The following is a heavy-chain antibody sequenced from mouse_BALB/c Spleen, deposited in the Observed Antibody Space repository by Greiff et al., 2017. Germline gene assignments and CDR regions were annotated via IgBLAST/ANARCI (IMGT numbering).Heavy chain of an antibody. V-gene: IGHV1S56*01. D-gene: IGHD2-10*02. CDR3: ARQGYGNWDYMMDY. J-gene: IGHJ4*01. Sequence: QVQLKESGPELVKPGASVKMSCKASGYTFTSYYIHWVKQRPGQGLEWIGWIYPGDGSTKYNEKFKGKTTLTADKSSSTAYMLLSSLTSEDSAIYFCARQGYGNWDYMMDYWGQGTSVTVSS. CDR1: GYTFTSYY. CDR2: IYPGDGST.